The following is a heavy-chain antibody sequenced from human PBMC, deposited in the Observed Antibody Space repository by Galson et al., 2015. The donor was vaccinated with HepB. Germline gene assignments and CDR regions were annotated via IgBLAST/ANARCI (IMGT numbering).Heavy chain of an antibody. CDR3: ARDSSGWYRGPLGWFDP. D-gene: IGHD6-19*01. V-gene: IGHV1-69*04. CDR1: GGTFSSYA. CDR2: IMRILGIA. Sequence: SVKVSCKASGGTFSSYAIGWVRQAPGQGLEWMGRIMRILGIANYAQKFQGRVTITADKSTSTAYMELSSLRSEDTAVYYCARDSSGWYRGPLGWFDPWGQGTLVTVSS. J-gene: IGHJ5*02.